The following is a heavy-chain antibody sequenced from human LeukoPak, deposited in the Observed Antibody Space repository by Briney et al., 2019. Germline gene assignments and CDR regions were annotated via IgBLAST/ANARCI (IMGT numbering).Heavy chain of an antibody. CDR1: GGTFSSYA. Sequence: RRASVKVSCKASGGTFSSYAISWVRQAPGQGLEWMGGIIPIFGTANYAQKFQGRVTMTRDTSTSTVYMELSSLRSEDTAVYYCAGYHFAGVCAYWGQGTLVTVSS. CDR2: IIPIFGTA. CDR3: AGYHFAGVCAY. J-gene: IGHJ4*02. D-gene: IGHD3-10*01. V-gene: IGHV1-69*05.